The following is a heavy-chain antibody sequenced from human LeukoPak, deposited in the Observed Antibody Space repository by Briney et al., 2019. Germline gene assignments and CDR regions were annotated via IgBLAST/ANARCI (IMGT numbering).Heavy chain of an antibody. V-gene: IGHV3-23*01. Sequence: GGSLRLSCAASGFTFNNYAMSWVRQGPGKGLDWVSVISGTGVLTYYADSVKGRFTISRDNSRNTLYLQMSSLRAEDTAIYYCAKDPAIGSGSFSWFDPWGQGTLVTVSS. D-gene: IGHD3-10*01. CDR3: AKDPAIGSGSFSWFDP. CDR1: GFTFNNYA. J-gene: IGHJ5*02. CDR2: ISGTGVLT.